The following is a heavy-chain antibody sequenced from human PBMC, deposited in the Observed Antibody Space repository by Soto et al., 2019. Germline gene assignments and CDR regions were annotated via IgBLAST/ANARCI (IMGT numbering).Heavy chain of an antibody. CDR3: ASIAVAGTRDY. CDR1: GGTFSSYT. CDR2: IIPILGIA. D-gene: IGHD6-19*01. Sequence: QVQLVQSGAEVKKPGSSVKVSCKASGGTFSSYTISWVRQAPGQGLEWMGRIIPILGIANYAQKFQGRVTITADKSTSTVYMELSSLRSEDTAVYYCASIAVAGTRDYWGQGTLVTVSS. V-gene: IGHV1-69*02. J-gene: IGHJ4*02.